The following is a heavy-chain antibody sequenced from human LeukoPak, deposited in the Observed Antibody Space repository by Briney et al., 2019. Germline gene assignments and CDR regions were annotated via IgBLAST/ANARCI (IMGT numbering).Heavy chain of an antibody. CDR3: AKGSYYDSSGSFYFDY. CDR1: GFTFSSYA. J-gene: IGHJ4*02. Sequence: GGSLRLSYAASGFTFSSYAMSWVRRAPGKGLEWVSGISGSGDNTYYADSVKGRFTISRDNSKNTLYVQVNSLGTEDTAAYYCAKGSYYDSSGSFYFDYWGQGTLVTVSS. V-gene: IGHV3-23*01. D-gene: IGHD3-22*01. CDR2: ISGSGDNT.